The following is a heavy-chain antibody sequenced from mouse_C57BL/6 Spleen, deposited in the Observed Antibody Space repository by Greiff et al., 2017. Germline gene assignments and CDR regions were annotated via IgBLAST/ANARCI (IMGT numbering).Heavy chain of an antibody. D-gene: IGHD1-2*01. V-gene: IGHV2-4*01. CDR2: IWSGGST. CDR3: AKNLLRPYAMDY. Sequence: VQGVESGPGLVQPSQSLSITCTVSGFSLTSYGVHWVRQPPGKGLEWLGVIWSGGSTDYNAAFISRLSISKDNSKSQVFFKMNSLQADDTAIYYCAKNLLRPYAMDYWGQGTSVTVSS. CDR1: GFSLTSYG. J-gene: IGHJ4*01.